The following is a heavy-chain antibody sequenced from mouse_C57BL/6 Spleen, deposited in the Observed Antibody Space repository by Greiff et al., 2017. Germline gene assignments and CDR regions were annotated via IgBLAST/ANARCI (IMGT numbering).Heavy chain of an antibody. CDR2: INPNNGGT. D-gene: IGHD1-3*01. CDR1: GYTFTDYY. Sequence: VQLQQSGPELVKPGASVKISCKASGYTFTDYYMNWVKQSHGKSLEWIGDINPNNGGTSYNQKFKGKATLTVDKSSSTAYMELRSLTSEDSAVYYCARKSKGWYFDVWGTGTTVTVSS. J-gene: IGHJ1*03. CDR3: ARKSKGWYFDV. V-gene: IGHV1-26*01.